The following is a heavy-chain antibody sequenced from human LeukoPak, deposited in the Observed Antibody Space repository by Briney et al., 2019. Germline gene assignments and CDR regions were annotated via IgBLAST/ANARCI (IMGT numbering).Heavy chain of an antibody. CDR1: GFTFGGYH. CDR3: SRGSGWLSVY. Sequence: GGSLRLSCTASGFTFGGYHMSWFRQAPGKGLEWIGFISGGTTEYAASVNGRFTISRDDSTSIAYLQMNSLTTEDTAVYYCSRGSGWLSVYWGQGTLVTVSS. D-gene: IGHD6-19*01. V-gene: IGHV3-49*03. J-gene: IGHJ4*02. CDR2: ISGGTT.